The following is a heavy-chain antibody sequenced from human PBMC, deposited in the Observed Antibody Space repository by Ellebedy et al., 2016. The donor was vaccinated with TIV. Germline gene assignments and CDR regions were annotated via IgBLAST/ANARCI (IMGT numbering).Heavy chain of an antibody. CDR3: ATREWQDPMDV. D-gene: IGHD3-3*01. CDR1: GHTFTTYG. V-gene: IGHV1-3*04. Sequence: ASVKVSCXASGHTFTTYGIHWFRQPPGQGFEWMGWINTGNGNTKYSQSFQGRVTITRDYMELSGLMSEDTAVYYCATREWQDPMDVWGQGTTVTVSS. J-gene: IGHJ6*02. CDR2: INTGNGNT.